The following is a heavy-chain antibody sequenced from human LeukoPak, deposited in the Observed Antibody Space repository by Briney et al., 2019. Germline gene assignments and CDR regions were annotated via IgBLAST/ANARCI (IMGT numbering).Heavy chain of an antibody. V-gene: IGHV1-69*01. D-gene: IGHD3-10*01. J-gene: IGHJ4*02. CDR1: GSTFSSYA. CDR3: AREGHDGGSYFDY. CDR2: IIPIFGTA. Sequence: GSSVKVSCKASGSTFSSYAISWVRQAPGQGLEWMGGIIPIFGTANYAQKFQGRVTITADESTSTAYMELSSLRSEDTAVYYCAREGHDGGSYFDYWGQGTLVTVSS.